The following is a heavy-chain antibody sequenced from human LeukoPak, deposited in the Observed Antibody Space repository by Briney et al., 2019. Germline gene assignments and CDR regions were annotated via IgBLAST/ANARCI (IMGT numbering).Heavy chain of an antibody. J-gene: IGHJ2*01. CDR2: INGDGRNI. CDR1: GFTFSSYW. CDR3: ARADIVVVRPLDFTWYFDL. Sequence: GGSLRLSCVASGFTFSSYWMHWVRQDPRKGLVWVSRINGDGRNINYADSVRGRFTISRDNAKNSLYLQMNSLRAEDTAVYYCARADIVVVRPLDFTWYFDLWGRGTLVAVSS. D-gene: IGHD2-2*01. V-gene: IGHV3-74*01.